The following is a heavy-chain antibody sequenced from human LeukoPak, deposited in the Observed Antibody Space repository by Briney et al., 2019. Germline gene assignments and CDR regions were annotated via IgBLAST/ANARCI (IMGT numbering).Heavy chain of an antibody. J-gene: IGHJ4*02. CDR1: CGSICGGDYY. D-gene: IGHD5-12*01. V-gene: IGHV4-30-4*01. CDR2: ISYSGST. CDR3: ARRRDRGYDFDY. Sequence: PSQTLSLTCTVSCGSICGGDYYWCWIRQPPGKGLEWGRYISYSGSTYYNPSLKSRLTISVDTSKGQVSLRLSSVTAADTAVYYCARRRDRGYDFDYWGQGTLVIVSS.